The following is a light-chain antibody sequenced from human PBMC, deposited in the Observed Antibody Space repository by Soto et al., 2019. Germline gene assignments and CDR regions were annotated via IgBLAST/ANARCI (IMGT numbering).Light chain of an antibody. V-gene: IGKV1-39*01. CDR3: QQTYSTPWT. CDR2: SAS. Sequence: DIQMTQSPSSLSASVGDRVTITSRASQSISTYLNWSQQRPGKAPKLLIYSASSLQSGVPSRFSGSGSGTDFTLTISSLQPEDFATYYCQQTYSTPWTFGQGTRVEIK. CDR1: QSISTY. J-gene: IGKJ1*01.